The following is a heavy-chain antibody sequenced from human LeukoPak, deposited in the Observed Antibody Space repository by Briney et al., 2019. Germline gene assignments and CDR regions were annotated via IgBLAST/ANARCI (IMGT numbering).Heavy chain of an antibody. CDR1: GDTFTSYG. V-gene: IGHV1-18*01. Sequence: ASVKVSCKAAGDTFTSYGISLVRQAPGQGLEWMGWISAYNGNTNYAQKLQGRVTMTTDTSTSTAYMELRSLRSDDTAVYYCARAHYDSSGYYYVYWGQGTLVTVSS. CDR3: ARAHYDSSGYYYVY. J-gene: IGHJ4*02. CDR2: ISAYNGNT. D-gene: IGHD3-22*01.